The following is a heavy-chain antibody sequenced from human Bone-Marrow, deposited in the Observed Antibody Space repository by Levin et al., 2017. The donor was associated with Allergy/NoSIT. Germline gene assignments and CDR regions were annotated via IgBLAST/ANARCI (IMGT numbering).Heavy chain of an antibody. CDR2: ISGSGGST. J-gene: IGHJ6*02. CDR3: ALYGIAAASYGMDV. D-gene: IGHD6-13*01. V-gene: IGHV3-23*01. Sequence: GGSLRLSCAASGFTFSSYAMSWVRQAPGKGLEWVSAISGSGGSTYYADSVKGRFTISRDNSKNTLYLQMNSLRAEDTAVYYCALYGIAAASYGMDVWGQGTTVTVSS. CDR1: GFTFSSYA.